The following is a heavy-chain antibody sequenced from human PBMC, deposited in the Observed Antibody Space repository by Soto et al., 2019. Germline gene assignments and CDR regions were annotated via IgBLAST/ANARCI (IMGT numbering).Heavy chain of an antibody. CDR3: AKDRDRTWSLDY. CDR2: LSFDGRIE. Sequence: QVQRVESGGGVVQPGGSLRLSCAASGFTFGRNGVHWVRQAPGTGLEWVAVLSFDGRIEYYADSVKGRFKIFRDNPKNTLYRQMNTLPPDDTALYYCAKDRDRTWSLDYWGQGALVTVSS. V-gene: IGHV3-30*18. D-gene: IGHD1-7*01. J-gene: IGHJ4*02. CDR1: GFTFGRNG.